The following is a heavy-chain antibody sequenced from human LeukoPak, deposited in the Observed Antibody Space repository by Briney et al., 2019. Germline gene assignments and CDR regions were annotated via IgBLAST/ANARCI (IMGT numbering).Heavy chain of an antibody. V-gene: IGHV3-23*01. CDR3: AERGAEVGATIAPGDY. Sequence: GGSLRLSCAASGFTFSSYAMSWVRQAPGTGLEWVSGISGSGGSTYYADSVKGRFTISRDSSKNTLYLQMNSLRAEDTAVYYCAERGAEVGATIAPGDYWGQGTLVTVSS. CDR2: ISGSGGST. CDR1: GFTFSSYA. J-gene: IGHJ4*02. D-gene: IGHD1-26*01.